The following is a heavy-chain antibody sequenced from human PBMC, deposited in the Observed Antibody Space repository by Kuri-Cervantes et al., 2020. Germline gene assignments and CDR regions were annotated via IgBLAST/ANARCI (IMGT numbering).Heavy chain of an antibody. CDR3: AKGFLTYYFDY. J-gene: IGHJ4*02. CDR2: IYSGGST. CDR1: GFTFSDHY. D-gene: IGHD3-3*01. V-gene: IGHV3-53*05. Sequence: GGSLRLSCAASGFTFSDHYMSWVRQAPGKGLEWVSVIYSGGSTYYADSVKDRFTISRDNAKNSLYLQMNSLRAEDTALYYCAKGFLTYYFDYWGQGTLVTVSS.